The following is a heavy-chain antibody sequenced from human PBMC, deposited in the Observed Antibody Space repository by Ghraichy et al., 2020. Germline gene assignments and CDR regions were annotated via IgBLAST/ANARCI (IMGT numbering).Heavy chain of an antibody. CDR1: GFTFSSYE. D-gene: IGHD3-3*01. Sequence: GALRLSCAASGFTFSSYEMNWVRQAPGKGLEWVSYISSSGSTIYYADSVKGRFTISRDNAKNSLYLQMNSLRAEDTAVYYCAREGITIFGVVVWGQGTLVTVSS. V-gene: IGHV3-48*03. CDR2: ISSSGSTI. CDR3: AREGITIFGVVV. J-gene: IGHJ4*02.